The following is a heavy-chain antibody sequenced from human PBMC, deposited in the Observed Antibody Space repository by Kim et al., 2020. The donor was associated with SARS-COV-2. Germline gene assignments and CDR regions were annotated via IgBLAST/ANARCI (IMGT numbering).Heavy chain of an antibody. CDR3: ARLLQGFTMVRGAIDY. Sequence: SLKSRVTISVGTSKNQFSLKLSSVTAADTAVYYCARLLQGFTMVRGAIDYWGQGTLVTVSS. D-gene: IGHD3-10*01. J-gene: IGHJ4*02. V-gene: IGHV4-39*01.